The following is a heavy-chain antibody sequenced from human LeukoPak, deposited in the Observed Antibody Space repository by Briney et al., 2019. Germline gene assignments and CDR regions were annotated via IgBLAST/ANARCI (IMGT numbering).Heavy chain of an antibody. CDR1: GFTFSSYG. D-gene: IGHD3-9*01. CDR3: ARAASRWYYDTLGYFDY. V-gene: IGHV3-33*01. J-gene: IGHJ4*02. CDR2: IWYDGSNK. Sequence: GGSLRLSCAASGFTFSSYGMHWFRQAPAKGLEWVAVIWYDGSNKYYADSVKGRFTISRDNSKNTLYLQMNSLRAEDTAVYYCARAASRWYYDTLGYFDYWGQGTLVTVSS.